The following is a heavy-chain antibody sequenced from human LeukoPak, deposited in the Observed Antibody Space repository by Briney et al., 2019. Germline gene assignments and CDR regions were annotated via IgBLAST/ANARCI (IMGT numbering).Heavy chain of an antibody. CDR1: GYSISSGYY. D-gene: IGHD3-3*01. CDR2: IYHSGST. Sequence: SETLSLTCTVSGYSISSGYYWGWIRPPPGKGLEWIGSIYHSGSTYYNPSLKSRVTISVDTSKNQFSLKLSSVTAADTAVYYCARDPTYYDFWSGYYPQWYFDYWGQGTLVTVSS. J-gene: IGHJ4*02. CDR3: ARDPTYYDFWSGYYPQWYFDY. V-gene: IGHV4-38-2*02.